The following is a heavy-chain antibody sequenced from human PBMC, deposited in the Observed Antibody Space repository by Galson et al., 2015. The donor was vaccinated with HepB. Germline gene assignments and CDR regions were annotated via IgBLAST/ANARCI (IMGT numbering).Heavy chain of an antibody. Sequence: SVKVSCKASGGTFSSYAISWVRQAPGQGLEWMGRIIPVLGITNYAQKFQGRVTVTGDKSTNTAYMELSSLRSEDTAVYFCATTTYDYDSSSKEDYYYYCMDVWGQGTTVTVSS. CDR1: GGTFSSYA. J-gene: IGHJ6*02. CDR3: ATTTYDYDSSSKEDYYYYCMDV. CDR2: IIPVLGIT. V-gene: IGHV1-69*04. D-gene: IGHD3-22*01.